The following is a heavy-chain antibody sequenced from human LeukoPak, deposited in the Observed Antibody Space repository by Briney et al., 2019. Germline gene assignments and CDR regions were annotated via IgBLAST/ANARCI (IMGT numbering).Heavy chain of an antibody. D-gene: IGHD1-26*01. Sequence: SETLSLTCTVSGGSISTYYWSWIRQPPGKGLGWIGYIYHSGSTNYNPSLKSRVTISVDTSKNQFSLKLSSVTAADTAVYYCAREEALGSGSFDYWGQGTLVTVSS. V-gene: IGHV4-59*01. CDR2: IYHSGST. J-gene: IGHJ4*02. CDR3: AREEALGSGSFDY. CDR1: GGSISTYY.